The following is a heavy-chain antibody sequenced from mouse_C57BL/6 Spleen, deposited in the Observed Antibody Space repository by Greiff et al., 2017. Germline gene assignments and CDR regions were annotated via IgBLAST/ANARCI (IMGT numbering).Heavy chain of an antibody. Sequence: EVMLVESEGGLVQPGISMKLSCTASGFTFSDYYMAWVRQVPEKGLEWVANINYDGSSTYYLDSLKSRFIISRDNAKNILYLQMSSLKSEDTATYYCATSNPREGFAYWGQGTLVTVSA. D-gene: IGHD4-1*01. CDR1: GFTFSDYY. CDR2: INYDGSST. J-gene: IGHJ3*01. CDR3: ATSNPREGFAY. V-gene: IGHV5-16*01.